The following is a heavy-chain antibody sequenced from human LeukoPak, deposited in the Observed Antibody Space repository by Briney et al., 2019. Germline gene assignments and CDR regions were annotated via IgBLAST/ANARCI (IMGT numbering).Heavy chain of an antibody. CDR2: ISAYNGNT. V-gene: IGHV1-18*01. CDR3: ARDCSGGSCYLYFDY. J-gene: IGHJ4*02. D-gene: IGHD2-15*01. Sequence: ASVKVSCKASGYTFTSYGISWVRQAPGQGLEWMGWISAYNGNTNYAQKLQGRVTMTTDTSTSTAYMELRSLRSDDTAVYYCARDCSGGSCYLYFDYWGQGTLVTASS. CDR1: GYTFTSYG.